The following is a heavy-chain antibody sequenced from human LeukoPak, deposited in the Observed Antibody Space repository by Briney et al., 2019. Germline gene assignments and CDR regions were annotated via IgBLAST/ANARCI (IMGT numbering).Heavy chain of an antibody. J-gene: IGHJ4*02. V-gene: IGHV3-23*01. CDR2: ISGSGGNT. CDR1: GFTFNIYA. Sequence: EGSLRLSCAASGFTFNIYAMNWVRQAPGKGLEWVSSISGSGGNTYYADSVKGRFTISRDNSKNTLYLQMNSLRAEDTAVYYCANRGQPDHDYWGQGTLVTVSS. CDR3: ANRGQPDHDY. D-gene: IGHD1-14*01.